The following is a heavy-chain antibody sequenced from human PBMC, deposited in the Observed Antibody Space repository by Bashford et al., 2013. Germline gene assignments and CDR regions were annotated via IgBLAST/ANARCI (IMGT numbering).Heavy chain of an antibody. Sequence: SVKVSCKASGGTFSSYAISWVRQAPGQGLEWMGGIIPIFGTANYAQKFQGRVTITADESTSTAYMELRSLRSDDTAVYYCARLDTIVATIWGMDAFDIVGPRDDGHRLL. J-gene: IGHJ3*02. CDR3: ARLDTIVATIWGMDAFDI. V-gene: IGHV1-69*13. CDR2: IIPIFGTA. CDR1: GGTFSSYA. D-gene: IGHD5-12*01.